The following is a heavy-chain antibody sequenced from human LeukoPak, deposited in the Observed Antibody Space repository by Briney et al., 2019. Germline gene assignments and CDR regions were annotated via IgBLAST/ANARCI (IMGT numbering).Heavy chain of an antibody. Sequence: GGSLRLSCAASGFTFSSYGMHWVRQAPGKGLEWVAVIWYDGSNKYYVDSVKGRFTISRDNSKNTLYLQMNSLRAEDTAVYYCAKKLTGSYYNPYDYWGQGTLVTVSS. J-gene: IGHJ4*02. CDR1: GFTFSSYG. V-gene: IGHV3-33*06. CDR3: AKKLTGSYYNPYDY. D-gene: IGHD3-10*01. CDR2: IWYDGSNK.